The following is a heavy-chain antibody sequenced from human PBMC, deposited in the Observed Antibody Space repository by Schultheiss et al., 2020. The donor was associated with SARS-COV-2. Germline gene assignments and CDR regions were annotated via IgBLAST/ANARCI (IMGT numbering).Heavy chain of an antibody. J-gene: IGHJ4*02. D-gene: IGHD2-2*01. V-gene: IGHV3-11*04. CDR3: ARGLLVPAATY. CDR2: ISSSGSTI. Sequence: GGSLRLSCAASGFTFSDYYMSWIRQAPGKGLEWVSYISSSGSTIYYADSVKGRFTISRDNSKNTLYLQMNSLRAEDTAVYYCARGLLVPAATYWGQGTLVTVSS. CDR1: GFTFSDYY.